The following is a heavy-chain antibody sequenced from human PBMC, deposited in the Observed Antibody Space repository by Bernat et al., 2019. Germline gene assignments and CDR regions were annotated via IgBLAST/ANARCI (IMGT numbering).Heavy chain of an antibody. D-gene: IGHD6-13*01. CDR3: ARESSSWPVGALDY. Sequence: QVQLVESGGGVVQPGRSLRLSCAASGFTFSSYAMHWVRQAPGKGLEWVAVISYDGSNKYYADSVKGRFTISRDNSKNTLYLQMNSLRAEDTAMYYCARESSSWPVGALDYWGQGTLVTVSS. J-gene: IGHJ4*02. V-gene: IGHV3-30*01. CDR2: ISYDGSNK. CDR1: GFTFSSYA.